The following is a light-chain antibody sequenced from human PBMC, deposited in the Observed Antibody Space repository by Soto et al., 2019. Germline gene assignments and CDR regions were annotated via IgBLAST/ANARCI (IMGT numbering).Light chain of an antibody. V-gene: IGLV2-14*01. CDR1: SSDVGVYNS. CDR2: EAS. Sequence: QSALTQPASVSGSPAQSITISCTGTSSDVGVYNSVSWYQHHPGKAPQLIIYEASKRPSGVSHRFSGSKSGNKASLTISGLQAEDEADYYCSSYTTSSTWVFGGGTKLTVL. J-gene: IGLJ3*02. CDR3: SSYTTSSTWV.